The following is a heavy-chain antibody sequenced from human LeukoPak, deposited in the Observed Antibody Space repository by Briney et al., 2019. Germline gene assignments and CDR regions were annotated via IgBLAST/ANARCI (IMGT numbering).Heavy chain of an antibody. CDR3: ARLAGIEQFDY. J-gene: IGHJ4*02. Sequence: SETLSLTCTVYGGSISSSSYYWGWIRQPPGKGLEWIGSIYYSGSTYYNPSLKSRVAISVDTSKNQFSLKLSSVTAADTAVYYCARLAGIEQFDYWGQGTLVTVSS. CDR1: GGSISSSSYY. CDR2: IYYSGST. V-gene: IGHV4-39*01. D-gene: IGHD6-19*01.